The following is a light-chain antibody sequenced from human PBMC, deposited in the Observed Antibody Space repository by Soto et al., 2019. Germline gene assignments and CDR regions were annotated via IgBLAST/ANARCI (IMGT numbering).Light chain of an antibody. CDR2: STD. CDR3: AAWDASLYVYV. Sequence: QSVLAQPPSASGTPGQRVTISCSGSTSNVGVNTVNWYQQLPGTAPKLLIYSTDQRPSGVPDRFSGSKSGTSASLAISGLQSEDEADYYCAAWDASLYVYVFGTGTKVTVL. V-gene: IGLV1-44*01. CDR1: TSNVGVNT. J-gene: IGLJ1*01.